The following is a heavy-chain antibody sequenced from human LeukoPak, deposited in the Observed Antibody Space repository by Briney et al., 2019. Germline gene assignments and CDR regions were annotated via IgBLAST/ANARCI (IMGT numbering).Heavy chain of an antibody. V-gene: IGHV1-18*01. D-gene: IGHD4-17*01. J-gene: IGHJ4*02. CDR1: GYTFTSNG. Sequence: ASVKVSCKASGYTFTSNGIGWVRQAPGQGLEWMGWISAYNGNTHYAQKLQGRVTMTTDTSTSTAYMELRSLRSDDTAVYYCARMTTVTTGLDYWGQGTLVTVSS. CDR3: ARMTTVTTGLDY. CDR2: ISAYNGNT.